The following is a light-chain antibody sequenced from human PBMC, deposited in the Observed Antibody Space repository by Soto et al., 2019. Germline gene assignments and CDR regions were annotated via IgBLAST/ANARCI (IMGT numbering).Light chain of an antibody. CDR1: QSFRSW. CDR2: DAS. Sequence: DIQMTQSPSTLSASVGDRVTITCRASQSFRSWLAWYQQKPGRAPKFLIYDASSLESGVPSRFSGSGSVTEFTLTISNLQPDDFATYYCQQYDNYPLTFGGGTKVDI. V-gene: IGKV1-5*01. J-gene: IGKJ4*01. CDR3: QQYDNYPLT.